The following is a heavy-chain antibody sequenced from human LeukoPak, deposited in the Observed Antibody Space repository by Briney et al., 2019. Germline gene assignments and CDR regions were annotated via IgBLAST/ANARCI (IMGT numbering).Heavy chain of an antibody. CDR3: ARDYNYYGSGSYHDY. V-gene: IGHV3-30*03. J-gene: IGHJ4*02. D-gene: IGHD3-10*01. Sequence: GGSLRLSCGVSGFTFRTYGMHWVRQAPGKGLEWVSIISYDGTTKDYTDSVKGRFTISRDNAKNSLYLQMNSLRAEDTAVYYCARDYNYYGSGSYHDYWGQGTLVTVSS. CDR2: ISYDGTTK. CDR1: GFTFRTYG.